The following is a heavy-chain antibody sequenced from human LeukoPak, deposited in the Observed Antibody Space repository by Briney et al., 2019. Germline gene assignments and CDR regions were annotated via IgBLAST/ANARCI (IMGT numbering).Heavy chain of an antibody. D-gene: IGHD3-16*02. CDR2: INRSGST. Sequence: SETLSLTCAVYGGCFSGYYWSWIRQRPGKGLEWIGEINRSGSTNYNPSLKRRVTISVDTSKNQFSLKLSSVTAADTAVYYCASTNFFRVWGSYRYDWFDPWGQGTLVTVSS. V-gene: IGHV4-34*01. CDR1: GGCFSGYY. CDR3: ASTNFFRVWGSYRYDWFDP. J-gene: IGHJ5*02.